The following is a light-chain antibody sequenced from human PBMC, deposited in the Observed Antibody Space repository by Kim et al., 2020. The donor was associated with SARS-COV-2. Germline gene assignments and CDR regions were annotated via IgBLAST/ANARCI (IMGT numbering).Light chain of an antibody. CDR2: EDN. V-gene: IGLV6-57*04. CDR1: SGSIASNY. Sequence: NFMLTQPHSVSESPGKTVTISCTRSSGSIASNYVQWYQQRPGSAPTTVIYEDNQRPYGVPDRFSGSIDSSSNSISGLKTEDEADYYCQSYDSSDHFVFGTGTKVTVL. J-gene: IGLJ1*01. CDR3: QSYDSSDHFV.